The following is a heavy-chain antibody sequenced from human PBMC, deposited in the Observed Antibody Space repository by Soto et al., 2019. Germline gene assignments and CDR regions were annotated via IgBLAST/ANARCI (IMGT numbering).Heavy chain of an antibody. J-gene: IGHJ6*02. Sequence: QVQLVESGGGVVQPGRSLRLSCAASGFTFSSYGMHWVRQAPGKGLEWVAVISYDGSNKYYADSVKGRFTISRDNSKNTLYLQMNSLRAEDTAVYYCAKGSSGWYPGYYYYGMDVWGQVTTVTVSS. V-gene: IGHV3-30*18. CDR3: AKGSSGWYPGYYYYGMDV. D-gene: IGHD6-19*01. CDR2: ISYDGSNK. CDR1: GFTFSSYG.